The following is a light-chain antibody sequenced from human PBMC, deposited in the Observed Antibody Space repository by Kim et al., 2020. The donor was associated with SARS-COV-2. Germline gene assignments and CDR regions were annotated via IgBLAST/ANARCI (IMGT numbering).Light chain of an antibody. V-gene: IGKV4-1*01. J-gene: IGKJ1*01. Sequence: DIVMTQSPDSLAVSLGERATINCKSSQSVLNSFNNKNYLVWYQQKPGQPPKLLIYWASTRESGVPDRFSGSGSGTDFTLTISSLQAEDVAVYYCQQYYSSPRTFGHGTKVDIK. CDR3: QQYYSSPRT. CDR2: WAS. CDR1: QSVLNSFNNKNY.